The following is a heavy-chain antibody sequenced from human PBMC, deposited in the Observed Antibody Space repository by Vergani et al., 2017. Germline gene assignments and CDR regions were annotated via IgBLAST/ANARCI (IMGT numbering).Heavy chain of an antibody. V-gene: IGHV1-3*04. Sequence: QVQLVQSGAEVKKPGASVKVSCKASGYTFTSYAMHWVRQAPGQRLEWMGWINTGNGNTKYSQKFQGRVTITRDTSASTAYMELSRLRSEDTAVYYCARDRGIVVVPAAMGFDPWGQGTLVTVSS. D-gene: IGHD2-2*01. CDR2: INTGNGNT. CDR3: ARDRGIVVVPAAMGFDP. CDR1: GYTFTSYA. J-gene: IGHJ5*02.